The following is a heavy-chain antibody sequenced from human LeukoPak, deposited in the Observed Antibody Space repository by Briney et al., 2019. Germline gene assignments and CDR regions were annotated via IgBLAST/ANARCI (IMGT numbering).Heavy chain of an antibody. CDR2: ISSSSSYT. V-gene: IGHV3-11*05. CDR3: ARDCSGGSCIDYSDY. J-gene: IGHJ4*02. CDR1: GFTFSDYY. Sequence: GGSLRLSCAASGFTFSDYYMSWIRQAPGKGLEWVSYISSSSSYTNYADSVKGRFTISRDNAKNSLYLQMNSLRAEDTAVYYCARDCSGGSCIDYSDYWGQGTLVTVSS. D-gene: IGHD2-15*01.